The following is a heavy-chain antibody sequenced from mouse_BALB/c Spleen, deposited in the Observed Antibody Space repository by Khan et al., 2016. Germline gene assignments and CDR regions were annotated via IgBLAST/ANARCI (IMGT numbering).Heavy chain of an antibody. D-gene: IGHD2-12*01. CDR2: INPSSGYT. CDR1: GYTLTNYW. CDR3: ARDYTYTMDY. J-gene: IGHJ4*01. Sequence: MQLQESGAELAKPGASVKMSCKASGYTLTNYWMHWVKQRPGQGLEWIGYINPSSGYTEYNQKFKDKATLTADKSSSTAYMQLSSLTSEDSAVYYCARDYTYTMDYWGQGTSVTVSS. V-gene: IGHV1-7*01.